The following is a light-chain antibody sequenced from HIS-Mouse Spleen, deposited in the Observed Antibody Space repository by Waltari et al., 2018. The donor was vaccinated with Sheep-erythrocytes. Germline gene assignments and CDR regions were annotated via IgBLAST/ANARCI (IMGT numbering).Light chain of an antibody. Sequence: DIQMTKSPSSLSVSVGDRVTITCRASQSISSYLNWYQQKPGKAPKLLIYAASSLQSGVPSRFSGSGSGTDFTLTISSLQPEDFATYYCQQSYSTPPLTFGGGTKVEIK. CDR3: QQSYSTPPLT. V-gene: IGKV1-39*01. J-gene: IGKJ4*01. CDR2: AAS. CDR1: QSISSY.